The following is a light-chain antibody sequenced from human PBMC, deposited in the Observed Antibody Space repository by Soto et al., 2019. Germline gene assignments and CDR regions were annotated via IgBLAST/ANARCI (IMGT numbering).Light chain of an antibody. Sequence: EIVLTQSPATLSLSPGDRATLSCKASQSVGSYLGWYQQRPGQAPRLLIYDASNRATGIPARFSGSGSGTDFTLTISSLEPEDFADYYCQQRSDWPSTFGGGTKVEIK. CDR3: QQRSDWPST. J-gene: IGKJ4*01. CDR2: DAS. V-gene: IGKV3-11*01. CDR1: QSVGSY.